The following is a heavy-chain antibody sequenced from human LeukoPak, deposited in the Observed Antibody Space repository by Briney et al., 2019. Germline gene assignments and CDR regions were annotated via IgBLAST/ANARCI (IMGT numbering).Heavy chain of an antibody. CDR1: GYTFSSYG. CDR2: MNPNSGNT. D-gene: IGHD3-22*01. Sequence: ASVKVSCKASGYTFSSYGINWVRQATGQGLEWMGWMNPNSGNTGYAQKFQGRVTMTRNTSISTAYMELSSLRSEDTAVYYCAREVGQYYYDSSGYSIDYWGQGTLVTVSS. CDR3: AREVGQYYYDSSGYSIDY. V-gene: IGHV1-8*02. J-gene: IGHJ4*02.